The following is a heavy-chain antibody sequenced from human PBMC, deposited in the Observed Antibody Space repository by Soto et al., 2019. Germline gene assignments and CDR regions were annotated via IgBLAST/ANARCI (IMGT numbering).Heavy chain of an antibody. D-gene: IGHD3-10*01. CDR2: IYYSGST. V-gene: IGHV4-59*01. CDR3: ARRRYYGSGSYQTFHYYHYYMDV. CDR1: GGSISSYY. J-gene: IGHJ6*03. Sequence: SETLSLTCTVSGGSISSYYWSWIRQPTGKGLEWIGYIYYSGSTNYNPSLKSRVTISVDTSKNQFSLKLSSVTAADTAVYYCARRRYYGSGSYQTFHYYHYYMDVWGKGTTVTVSS.